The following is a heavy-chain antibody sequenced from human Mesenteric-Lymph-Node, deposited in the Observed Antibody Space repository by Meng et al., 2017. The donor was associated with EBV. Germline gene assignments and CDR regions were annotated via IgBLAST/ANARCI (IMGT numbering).Heavy chain of an antibody. CDR3: ATDRWEREGWFDR. CDR1: GFTFSYYW. V-gene: IGHV3-74*01. J-gene: IGHJ5*02. Sequence: EVQLVESGGGLVQPGGSLRLSCAASGFTFSYYWMHWVRQAPGKGLVWVSRINTAGSTTNYADSVQGRFTISRDNAKGTLYLQMNSLRVEDTAVYYCATDRWEREGWFDRWGQGTLVTVSS. D-gene: IGHD1-26*01. CDR2: INTAGSTT.